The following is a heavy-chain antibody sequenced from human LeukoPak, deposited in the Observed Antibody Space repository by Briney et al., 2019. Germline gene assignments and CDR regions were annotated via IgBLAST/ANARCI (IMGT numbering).Heavy chain of an antibody. CDR2: IYYSGGT. CDR3: ARIPTVTSAFDI. CDR1: GGSISSYY. D-gene: IGHD4-17*01. V-gene: IGHV4-59*01. Sequence: PSETLSLTCTVSGGSISSYYWSWIRQPPGKGLEWIGFIYYSGGTNYNPSLKSRVTISVDTSKYQFSPKLSSVTAADTAVYYCARIPTVTSAFDIWGQGTMVTVSS. J-gene: IGHJ3*02.